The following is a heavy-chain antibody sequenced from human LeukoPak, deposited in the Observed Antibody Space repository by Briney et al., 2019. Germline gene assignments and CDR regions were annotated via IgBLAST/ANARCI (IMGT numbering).Heavy chain of an antibody. Sequence: GGSLRLSCAASGFTFSSYSMNWVRQAPGKGLEWVSAISGSGGSTYYADSVKGRFTISRDNSKNTLYLQMNSLRAEDTAVYYCAKVRGLLRYFDWSYDYWGQGTLVTVSS. CDR3: AKVRGLLRYFDWSYDY. V-gene: IGHV3-23*01. CDR2: ISGSGGST. CDR1: GFTFSSYS. J-gene: IGHJ4*02. D-gene: IGHD3-9*01.